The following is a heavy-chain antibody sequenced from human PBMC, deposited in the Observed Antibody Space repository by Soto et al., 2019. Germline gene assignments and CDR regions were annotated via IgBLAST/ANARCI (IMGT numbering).Heavy chain of an antibody. D-gene: IGHD4-17*01. Sequence: SETLSLTCTVSGGSISSGDYYWSWIRQPPGKGLEWIGYIYYSGSTYYNPSLKSRVTISVDTSKNQFSLKLSSVTAADTAVYYCARGQGALNDYGDYYYYYGMDVWGQGTTVTVSS. CDR1: GGSISSGDYY. CDR2: IYYSGST. J-gene: IGHJ6*02. V-gene: IGHV4-30-4*01. CDR3: ARGQGALNDYGDYYYYYGMDV.